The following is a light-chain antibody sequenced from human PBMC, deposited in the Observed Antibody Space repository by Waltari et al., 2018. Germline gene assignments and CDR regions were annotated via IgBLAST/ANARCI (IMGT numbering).Light chain of an antibody. CDR3: QQYNTYPLT. Sequence: DIQMTQSPSTLSASVGDRVTITCRASQSISSLLAWYQQKPGKAPKLLIYKASSLESGVPSRFSGRGSGTEFTLTISSLQPDDFATYYCQQYNTYPLTFGGGTKVEIK. CDR2: KAS. CDR1: QSISSL. J-gene: IGKJ4*01. V-gene: IGKV1-5*03.